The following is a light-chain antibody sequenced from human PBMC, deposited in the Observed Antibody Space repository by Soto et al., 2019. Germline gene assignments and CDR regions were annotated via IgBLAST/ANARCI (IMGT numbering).Light chain of an antibody. CDR3: QQYHDWVT. CDR2: DAS. Sequence: VMTQSPGTLSVSPGETATLSCGTSQSVSTNLAWYQQKPGQPPRLLIYDASTRATGIPARFRGSGSGTEFTLTISYMRPDDFAVYFCQQYHDWVTLGGGTKVDIK. V-gene: IGKV3D-15*01. J-gene: IGKJ4*01. CDR1: QSVSTN.